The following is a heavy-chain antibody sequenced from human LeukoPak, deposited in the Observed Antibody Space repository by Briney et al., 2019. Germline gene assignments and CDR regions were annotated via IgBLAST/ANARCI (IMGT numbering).Heavy chain of an antibody. CDR3: AREGGPYRPLDY. Sequence: SGTLSLTRGVSGGSISTTNWWTWVRQPPGEGLEWIGEVHLSGRTHYNPSLESRVTMSVDMSENHLSLRLTSVTAADTAVYYCAREGGPYRPLDYSGQGTLVTVSS. CDR2: VHLSGRT. J-gene: IGHJ4*02. V-gene: IGHV4-4*02. CDR1: GGSISTTNW.